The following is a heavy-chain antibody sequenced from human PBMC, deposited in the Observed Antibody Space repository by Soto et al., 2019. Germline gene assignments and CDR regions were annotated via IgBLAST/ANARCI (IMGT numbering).Heavy chain of an antibody. Sequence: LRLSCAASVLTFNFYNMNCVRQAPGKGLEWVSSISSSNAYIHYADSVRGRFTISRDNDKKSVELQMNSLRVEDTAVYYCVSPATHGRKYYFQWWGHGTLVTVSS. CDR2: ISSSNAYI. J-gene: IGHJ4*01. CDR3: VSPATHGRKYYFQW. CDR1: VLTFNFYN. V-gene: IGHV3-21*01.